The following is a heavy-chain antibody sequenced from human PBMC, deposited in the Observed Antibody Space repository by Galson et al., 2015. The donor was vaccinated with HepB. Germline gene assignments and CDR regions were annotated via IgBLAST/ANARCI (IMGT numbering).Heavy chain of an antibody. V-gene: IGHV3-49*03. CDR1: GLIFGDYA. J-gene: IGHJ4*02. CDR2: IRSKTYGETA. CDR3: SRLGFDY. Sequence: SLRLSCAGSGLIFGDYAINWFRQAPGKGLEWVGYIRSKTYGETAEYAASVRGRFTISRDNSKSIAYLQMDSLKTDDTAVYYCSRLGFDYWGQGTLVTVSS.